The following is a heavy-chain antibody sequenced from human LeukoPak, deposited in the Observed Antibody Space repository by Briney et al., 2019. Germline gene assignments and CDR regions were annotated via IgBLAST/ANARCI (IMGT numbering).Heavy chain of an antibody. Sequence: ASVKVSCKASGYTFTSYHIHWVRQAPGQGLEWMGIINPSGGSTNYAQDFQGRVTMTRDTSTSTVYMELSSLRSEDTAVYYCARRELAGSTAYFDYWGQGTLVTVSS. CDR2: INPSGGST. J-gene: IGHJ4*02. V-gene: IGHV1-46*01. D-gene: IGHD1-26*01. CDR3: ARRELAGSTAYFDY. CDR1: GYTFTSYH.